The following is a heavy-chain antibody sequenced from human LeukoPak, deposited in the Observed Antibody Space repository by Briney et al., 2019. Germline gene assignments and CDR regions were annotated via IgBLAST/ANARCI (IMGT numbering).Heavy chain of an antibody. CDR2: ISWNSGSI. CDR1: GFTFDDYA. D-gene: IGHD3-10*01. V-gene: IGHV3-9*01. Sequence: GGSLRLSCAASGFTFDDYAMHWVRQAPGKGLEWVSGISWNSGSIGYADSVKGRFTISRDNAKNSLYLQMNSLRAEDTAFYYCVKGSGTFYNGYFDYWGQGTLVSVSS. J-gene: IGHJ4*02. CDR3: VKGSGTFYNGYFDY.